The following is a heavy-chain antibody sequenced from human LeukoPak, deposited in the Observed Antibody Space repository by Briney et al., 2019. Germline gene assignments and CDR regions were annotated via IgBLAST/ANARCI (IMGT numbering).Heavy chain of an antibody. CDR3: ARDTPFIYDFWSGSQTVIDP. CDR2: INPSGGST. V-gene: IGHV1-46*01. Sequence: GASVKVSCKASGYTFTSYYMHWVRQAPGQGLEWMGIINPSGGSTSYAQKFQGRVTKTRDTSTSTVYMELSSLRSEDTAVYYCARDTPFIYDFWSGSQTVIDPWGQGTLVTVSS. J-gene: IGHJ5*02. D-gene: IGHD3-3*01. CDR1: GYTFTSYY.